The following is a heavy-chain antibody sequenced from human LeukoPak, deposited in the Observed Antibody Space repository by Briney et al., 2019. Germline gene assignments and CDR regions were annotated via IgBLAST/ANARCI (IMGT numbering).Heavy chain of an antibody. Sequence: GGSLRLSCIASGFSFSGHWMHWARQLPGKGLVWVSRISPTGSTTSYADSVKGRFTVSRDNAKNTLYLQVNNLRAEDTAVYYCARGPDSNWSGLDFWGQGTLLTVSS. V-gene: IGHV3-74*01. CDR3: ARGPDSNWSGLDF. CDR1: GFSFSGHW. J-gene: IGHJ4*02. CDR2: ISPTGSTT. D-gene: IGHD6-6*01.